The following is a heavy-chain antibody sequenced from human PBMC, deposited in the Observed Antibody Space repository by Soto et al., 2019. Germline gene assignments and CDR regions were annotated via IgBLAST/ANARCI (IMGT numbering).Heavy chain of an antibody. CDR3: ARGGYFDSSNYLAY. CDR2: INTNTGNP. V-gene: IGHV7-4-1*01. CDR1: GYTFTSYA. Sequence: ASVKVSCKASGYTFTSYAMNWVRQAPGQGLEWMGWINTNTGNPTYAQGFTGRFVFSLDTSVSTAYLQICSLRSEDTAVYYCARGGYFDSSNYLAYWGLGTLVTVSS. D-gene: IGHD3-22*01. J-gene: IGHJ4*02.